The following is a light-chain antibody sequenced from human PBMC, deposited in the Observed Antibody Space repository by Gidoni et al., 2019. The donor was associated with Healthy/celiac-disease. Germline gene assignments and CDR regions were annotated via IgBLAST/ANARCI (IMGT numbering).Light chain of an antibody. CDR3: QQHNNWPPWT. CDR1: QSVSSN. Sequence: EIVMTQSPATLSVSPGESATLPCSASQSVSSNLAWYQQKPGQAPRLLIYGASTRATGIPARFSGSGPGTEFTLTIISLQSEDLAVYYCQQHNNWPPWTFGQGTKVEIK. CDR2: GAS. J-gene: IGKJ1*01. V-gene: IGKV3-15*01.